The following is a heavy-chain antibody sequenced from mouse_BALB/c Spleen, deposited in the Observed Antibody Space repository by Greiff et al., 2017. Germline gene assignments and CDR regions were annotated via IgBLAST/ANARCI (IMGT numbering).Heavy chain of an antibody. Sequence: EVNVVESGGGLVQPGGSLRLSCAPSGFTFTDYYMSWVRQPPGKALEWLGFIRNKANGYTTEYSASVKGRFTISRDNSQSILYLQMNTLRAEDSATYYCARDSRYDGFAYWGQGTLVTVSA. CDR3: ARDSRYDGFAY. J-gene: IGHJ3*01. CDR2: IRNKANGYTT. V-gene: IGHV7-3*02. D-gene: IGHD2-14*01. CDR1: GFTFTDYY.